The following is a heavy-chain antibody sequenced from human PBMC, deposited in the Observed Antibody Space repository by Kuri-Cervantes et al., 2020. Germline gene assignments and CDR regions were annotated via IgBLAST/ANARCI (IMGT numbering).Heavy chain of an antibody. CDR1: GYSFIVYY. D-gene: IGHD2-2*01. CDR3: ARCVAVPAALGRYYYYYMDV. J-gene: IGHJ6*03. Sequence: ASVKVSCKASGYSFIVYYIHWVRQAPGQGLEWMGWMNPNSGNTGYAQKFQGRVTMTRNTSISTAYMELSSLRSDDTAVYYCARCVAVPAALGRYYYYYMDVWGKGTTVTVSS. V-gene: IGHV1-8*02. CDR2: MNPNSGNT.